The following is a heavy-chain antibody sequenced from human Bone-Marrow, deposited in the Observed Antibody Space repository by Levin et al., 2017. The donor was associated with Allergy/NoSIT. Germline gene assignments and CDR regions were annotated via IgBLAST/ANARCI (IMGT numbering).Heavy chain of an antibody. Sequence: SETLSLTCAVYGGSFSGYYWSWIRQPPGKGLEWIGEINHSGSTNYNPSLKSRVTISVDTSKNQFSLKLSSVTAADTAVYYCASRFWSGSPRGGGHGGYYYYMDVWGKGTTVTVSS. CDR2: INHSGST. J-gene: IGHJ6*03. CDR3: ASRFWSGSPRGGGHGGYYYYMDV. CDR1: GGSFSGYY. V-gene: IGHV4-34*01. D-gene: IGHD3-3*01.